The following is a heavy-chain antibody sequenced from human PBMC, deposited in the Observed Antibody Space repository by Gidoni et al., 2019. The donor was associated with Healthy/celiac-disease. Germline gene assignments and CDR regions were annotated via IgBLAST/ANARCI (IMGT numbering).Heavy chain of an antibody. J-gene: IGHJ4*02. CDR2: ISGSGGST. CDR3: AKSCFLVVVTAIIDY. Sequence: EVQLLESGGGLVQPGGSLRLSCAASGFTFSSYAMSWVRQAPGKGLEWVSAISGSGGSTYSADSVKGRFTISRDNSKNTLYLQMNSLRAEDTAVYYCAKSCFLVVVTAIIDYWGQGTLVTVSS. D-gene: IGHD2-21*02. CDR1: GFTFSSYA. V-gene: IGHV3-23*01.